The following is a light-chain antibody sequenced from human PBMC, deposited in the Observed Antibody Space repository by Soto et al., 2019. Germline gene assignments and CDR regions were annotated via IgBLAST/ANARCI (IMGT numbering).Light chain of an antibody. CDR1: QGISSW. V-gene: IGKV1D-12*01. Sequence: DIPMTQSQSSVSASVGDRVTITGRASQGISSWLGWYQQKPGKAPKLLIYAASSLQSGVPSRFSGSGSGTDFTLTISSLQPEDFATYYCQQANSFPFTFGGGTKVEIK. J-gene: IGKJ4*01. CDR3: QQANSFPFT. CDR2: AAS.